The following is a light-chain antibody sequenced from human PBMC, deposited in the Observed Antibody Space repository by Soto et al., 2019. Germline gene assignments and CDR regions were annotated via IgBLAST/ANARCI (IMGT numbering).Light chain of an antibody. J-gene: IGLJ2*01. Sequence: QSALTQPPSASGSPGQSVTISCTGTSSDVGGYNYVSWYQQHPGKAPKVMIYEVNKRPSGVPDRFSGSKSGNTASLTVSGLQAEDEADYYGSSYAGSNNVLFGGGTKVTVL. V-gene: IGLV2-8*01. CDR3: SSYAGSNNVL. CDR2: EVN. CDR1: SSDVGGYNY.